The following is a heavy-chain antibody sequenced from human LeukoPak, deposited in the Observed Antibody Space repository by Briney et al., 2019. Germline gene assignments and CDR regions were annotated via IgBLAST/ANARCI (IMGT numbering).Heavy chain of an antibody. CDR1: GFTDSSNY. Sequence: GGSLRLSCAASGFTDSSNYMSWVRQAPGKGLEWVSIIYSGGSTYYVDSVKGRFTISRDNSKNTLYLQMNSLRAEDTAVYYCARVLPLCSGGSCYYEYFDYWGQGTLVTVSS. V-gene: IGHV3-53*01. CDR3: ARVLPLCSGGSCYYEYFDY. J-gene: IGHJ4*02. D-gene: IGHD2-15*01. CDR2: IYSGGST.